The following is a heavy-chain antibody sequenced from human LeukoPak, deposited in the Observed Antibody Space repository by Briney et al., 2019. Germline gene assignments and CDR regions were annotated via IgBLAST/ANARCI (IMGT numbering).Heavy chain of an antibody. CDR1: GGSISSYY. CDR3: ARYHNGYDDY. D-gene: IGHD5-12*01. Sequence: SETLSLTCTVSGGSISSYYWGWIRQPPGKGLEWIGSIYYSGNTYYNPSLKSRVTISLDTSKSHFSLKLMSVTAADTAVYYCARYHNGYDDYWGQGTLVTVSS. CDR2: IYYSGNT. V-gene: IGHV4-39*07. J-gene: IGHJ4*02.